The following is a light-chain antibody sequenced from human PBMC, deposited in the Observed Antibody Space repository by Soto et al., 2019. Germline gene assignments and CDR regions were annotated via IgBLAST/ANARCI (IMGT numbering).Light chain of an antibody. V-gene: IGKV1-39*01. CDR1: QSISTF. CDR2: DAS. CDR3: QQTYNSLYT. Sequence: IQMTQSPSSLSASVGDRVTITCRASQSISTFLNWYQQKPGKAPKFLIYDASTLQSGVPSRFSGSGSGTDFTPTISSLQPEDFATYYCQQTYNSLYTFGQGTKLEIK. J-gene: IGKJ2*01.